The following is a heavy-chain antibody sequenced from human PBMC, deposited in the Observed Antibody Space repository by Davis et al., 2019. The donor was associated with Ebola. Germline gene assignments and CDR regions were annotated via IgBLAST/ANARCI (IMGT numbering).Heavy chain of an antibody. V-gene: IGHV3-30-3*01. J-gene: IGHJ4*02. Sequence: GGSLRLSCAASGFTFSSYAMHWVRQAPGKGLEWVAVISYDGSNKYYADSVKGRFTISRDNSKNTLYLQMNSLRAEDTAVYYCARARGLGGSYPNYFDYWGQGTLVTVSS. D-gene: IGHD3-16*01. CDR3: ARARGLGGSYPNYFDY. CDR2: ISYDGSNK. CDR1: GFTFSSYA.